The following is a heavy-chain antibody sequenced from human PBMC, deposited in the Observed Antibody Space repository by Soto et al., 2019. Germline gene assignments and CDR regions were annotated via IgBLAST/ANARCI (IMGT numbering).Heavy chain of an antibody. CDR3: ARSPTTMTSSDY. V-gene: IGHV4-30-2*01. Sequence: QLQLQESGSGLVKPSQTLSLTCAVSGGSISSGGYSWSWIRQPPGKGLEWIGYIYHRGSTYYNPSLKSRVPISVARATVQFSLKPSSVTAADTAVYYCARSPTTMTSSDYWGQGTLVTVSS. CDR1: GGSISSGGYS. CDR2: IYHRGST. J-gene: IGHJ4*02. D-gene: IGHD4-17*01.